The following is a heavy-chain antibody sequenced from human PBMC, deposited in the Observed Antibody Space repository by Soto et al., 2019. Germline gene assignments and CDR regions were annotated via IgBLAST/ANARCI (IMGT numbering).Heavy chain of an antibody. CDR2: ISAYNGNT. J-gene: IGHJ6*03. D-gene: IGHD3-3*01. CDR1: GYTFTSYG. CDR3: ARVPSYDFWSGYPPYSSYSTDV. V-gene: IGHV1-18*01. Sequence: ASVKVSCKASGYTFTSYGISWVRQAPGQGLEWMGWISAYNGNTNYAQKLQGRVTMTTDTSTSTAYMELRSLRSDDTAVYYCARVPSYDFWSGYPPYSSYSTDVSGTATTVTGSS.